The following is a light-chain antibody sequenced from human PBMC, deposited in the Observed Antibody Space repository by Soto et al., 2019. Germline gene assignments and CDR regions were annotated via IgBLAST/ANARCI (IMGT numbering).Light chain of an antibody. J-gene: IGKJ5*01. V-gene: IGKV1-39*01. CDR1: QSISSY. Sequence: DLPLAPSPSTLSASLGDRVTIPFPASQSISSYLNWYQQKPGKAPKLLIYAASSLQSGVPSRFSGSGSGTDFTLTISSLQPEDFATYYCQQSYSTPITFGQGTRLEIK. CDR3: QQSYSTPIT. CDR2: AAS.